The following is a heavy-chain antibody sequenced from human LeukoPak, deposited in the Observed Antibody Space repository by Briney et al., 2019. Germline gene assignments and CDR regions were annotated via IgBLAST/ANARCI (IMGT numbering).Heavy chain of an antibody. V-gene: IGHV4-39*07. CDR1: GGSISSSSYY. J-gene: IGHJ4*02. Sequence: SETLSLTCTVSGGSISSSSYYWGWIRQPPGKGLEWIGSIYYSGSTYYNPSLKSRVTISVDTARNQVSLKLTSVTAADTAVYYCTRERSTVTFDYWGQGTLVTVSS. CDR3: TRERSTVTFDY. D-gene: IGHD4-17*01. CDR2: IYYSGST.